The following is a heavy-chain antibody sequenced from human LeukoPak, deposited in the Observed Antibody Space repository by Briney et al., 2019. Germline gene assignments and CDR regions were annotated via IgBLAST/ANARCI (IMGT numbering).Heavy chain of an antibody. D-gene: IGHD6-19*01. J-gene: IGHJ4*02. CDR1: GFMFSSYG. V-gene: IGHV3-33*06. Sequence: GGSLRLSCAASGFMFSSYGMHWVRQAPGKGLEWVAVIWYDGSNKYHADSVKGRFTISRDNSKNTLYLQMNSLRAEDTAVYYCAKGTYSSGWSIDYWGQGTLVTVSS. CDR2: IWYDGSNK. CDR3: AKGTYSSGWSIDY.